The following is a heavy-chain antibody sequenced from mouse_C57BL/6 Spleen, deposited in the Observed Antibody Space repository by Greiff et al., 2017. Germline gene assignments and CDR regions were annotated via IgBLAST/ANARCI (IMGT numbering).Heavy chain of an antibody. D-gene: IGHD2-2*01. CDR1: GYTFTDYY. J-gene: IGHJ2*01. CDR2: INPYNGGT. CDR3: ARGGFPYGYDRYYFDY. V-gene: IGHV1-19*01. Sequence: VQLQQSGPVLVKPGASVKMSCKASGYTFTDYYMNWVKQSHGKSLEWIGVINPYNGGTSYNQKFKGKATLTVDKSSSTAYMELNSLTSEDSAVYYCARGGFPYGYDRYYFDYWGQGTTLTVSS.